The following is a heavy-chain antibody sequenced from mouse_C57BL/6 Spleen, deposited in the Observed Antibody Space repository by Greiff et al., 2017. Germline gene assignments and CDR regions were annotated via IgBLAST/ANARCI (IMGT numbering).Heavy chain of an antibody. Sequence: QVQLQQSGPELVKPGASVKLSCKASGYTFTSYDINWVKQRPGQGLEWIGWIYPRDGSTKYNEKFKGKATLTVDTSSSTAYMELHSLTSEDSAVYFCARFLTGTFRAPDWYFDVWGTGTTVTVSS. CDR1: GYTFTSYD. CDR3: ARFLTGTFRAPDWYFDV. CDR2: IYPRDGST. D-gene: IGHD4-1*01. J-gene: IGHJ1*03. V-gene: IGHV1-85*01.